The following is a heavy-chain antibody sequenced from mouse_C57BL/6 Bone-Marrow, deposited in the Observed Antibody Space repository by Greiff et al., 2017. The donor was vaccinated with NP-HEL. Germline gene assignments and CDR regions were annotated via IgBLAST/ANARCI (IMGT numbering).Heavy chain of an antibody. V-gene: IGHV1-80*01. CDR1: GYAFSSYW. Sequence: VQLQESGAELVKPGASVKISCKASGYAFSSYWMNWVKQRPGKGLEWIGQIYPGDGDTNYNGKFKGKATLTADKSSSTAYMQLSSLTSEDSAVYFCARIYYGNYDRCAYWGQGTLVTVSA. CDR2: IYPGDGDT. CDR3: ARIYYGNYDRCAY. D-gene: IGHD2-1*01. J-gene: IGHJ3*01.